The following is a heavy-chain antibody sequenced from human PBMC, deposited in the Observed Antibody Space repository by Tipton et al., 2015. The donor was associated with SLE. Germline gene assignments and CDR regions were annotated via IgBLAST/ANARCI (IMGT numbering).Heavy chain of an antibody. CDR2: INAGNGNT. V-gene: IGHV1-3*01. J-gene: IGHJ4*02. D-gene: IGHD6-13*01. Sequence: QSGAEVKKPGASVKVSCKASGYTFTSYAMHWVRQAPGQRLEWMGWINAGNGNTGYAQKFQGRVTMTRNTSISTAYMELSSLRSEDTAVYYCARPLAAAGGDWGQGTLVTVSS. CDR3: ARPLAAAGGD. CDR1: GYTFTSYA.